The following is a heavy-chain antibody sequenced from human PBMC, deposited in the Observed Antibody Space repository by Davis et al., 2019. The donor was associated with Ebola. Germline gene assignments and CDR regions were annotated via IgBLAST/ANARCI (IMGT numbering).Heavy chain of an antibody. CDR2: IYYSGST. D-gene: IGHD3-3*01. CDR1: GDSISNYY. Sequence: SETLSLTCTVSGDSISNYYWSWIRQPPGKGLEWIGYIYYSGSTSYNPSLKSRVTISVDTSKNQFSLKLSSVTAADTAVYYCARVASDFWSGYYSARWFDPWGQGTLVTVSS. V-gene: IGHV4-59*01. J-gene: IGHJ5*02. CDR3: ARVASDFWSGYYSARWFDP.